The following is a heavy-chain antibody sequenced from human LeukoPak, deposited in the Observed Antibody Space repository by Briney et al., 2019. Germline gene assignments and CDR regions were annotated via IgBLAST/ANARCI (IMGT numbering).Heavy chain of an antibody. CDR3: ARQGGYFDWLLFFDY. CDR1: GYIFTGYW. J-gene: IGHJ4*02. D-gene: IGHD3-9*01. V-gene: IGHV5-51*01. Sequence: GESLKISCKGSGYIFTGYWIGWVRQMPGKGLEWMGIIYPGDSDTRYSPSFQGQVTISADKSISTAYLQWSSLKASDTAMYYCARQGGYFDWLLFFDYWGQGTLVTVSS. CDR2: IYPGDSDT.